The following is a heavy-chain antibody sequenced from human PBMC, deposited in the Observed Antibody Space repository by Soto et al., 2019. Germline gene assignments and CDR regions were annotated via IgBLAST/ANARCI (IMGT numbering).Heavy chain of an antibody. V-gene: IGHV3-11*01. CDR1: GFPFSDYY. D-gene: IGHD5-18*01. CDR3: ARVRGYSYGGDYYYYGMDA. Sequence: SLRLSCAASGFPFSDYYMSWIRQAPGKGLEWVSYISSSGSTIYYADSVKGRFTISRDNAKNSLYLQMNSLRAEDTAVYYCARVRGYSYGGDYYYYGMDAWGQGTTVTVSS. CDR2: ISSSGSTI. J-gene: IGHJ6*02.